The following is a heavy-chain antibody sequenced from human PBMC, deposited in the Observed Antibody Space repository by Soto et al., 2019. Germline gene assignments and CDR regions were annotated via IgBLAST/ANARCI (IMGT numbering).Heavy chain of an antibody. D-gene: IGHD3-10*01. CDR3: ARRVKYGSGRRPAYYFDY. CDR2: IYSSGST. Sequence: SETLSLTCTVSGSSISSYYWSWIRQPPGKGLEWIGHIYSSGSTNYNPSLKSRVTISVDTSKNQFSLKLRSVTAADTAVYYCARRVKYGSGRRPAYYFDYWGQGTLVTVSS. CDR1: GSSISSYY. V-gene: IGHV4-59*01. J-gene: IGHJ4*02.